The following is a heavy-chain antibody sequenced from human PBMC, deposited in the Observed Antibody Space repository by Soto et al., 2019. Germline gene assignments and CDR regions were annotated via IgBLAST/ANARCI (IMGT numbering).Heavy chain of an antibody. Sequence: PSETLSLTCAVYGGSFSGYYWSWIRQPPGKGLEWVGEINPSGSPNYNPSLKSRVTISVDTSKNQFSLKLSSVTAADTAVYYCGTVTNDYYYGMDVWGQGTTVTVSS. D-gene: IGHD4-17*01. CDR3: GTVTNDYYYGMDV. J-gene: IGHJ6*02. V-gene: IGHV4-34*01. CDR2: INPSGSP. CDR1: GGSFSGYY.